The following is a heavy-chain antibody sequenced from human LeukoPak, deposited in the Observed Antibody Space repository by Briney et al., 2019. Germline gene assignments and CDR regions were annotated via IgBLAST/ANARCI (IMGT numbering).Heavy chain of an antibody. CDR2: INPNSGDT. J-gene: IGHJ4*02. Sequence: GASVKVSCKASGYTLTDYYMHWVRQPPGQGLEWMGWINPNSGDTNYAQKFQGRVTMTRDTSISTAYMDLSRLTSDDTAIYYCARDWRGSYFPDFWGQGTLVTVSS. D-gene: IGHD1-26*01. CDR1: GYTLTDYY. V-gene: IGHV1-2*02. CDR3: ARDWRGSYFPDF.